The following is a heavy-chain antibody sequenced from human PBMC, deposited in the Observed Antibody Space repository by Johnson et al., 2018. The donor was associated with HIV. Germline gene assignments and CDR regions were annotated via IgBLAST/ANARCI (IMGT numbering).Heavy chain of an antibody. CDR1: GFTFSNAW. CDR2: ISYDGSNK. Sequence: QVQLVESGGGSVKSGGSLRVSCAASGFTFSNAWMSWVRQAPGKGLEWVAVISYDGSNKYYADSVKGRFTISRDNSKNTLYLQMNSLRAEDTAVYYCARSTGPYSTYYYDSPDPDAFDIWGQGTMVTVSS. V-gene: IGHV3-30-3*01. D-gene: IGHD3-22*01. J-gene: IGHJ3*02. CDR3: ARSTGPYSTYYYDSPDPDAFDI.